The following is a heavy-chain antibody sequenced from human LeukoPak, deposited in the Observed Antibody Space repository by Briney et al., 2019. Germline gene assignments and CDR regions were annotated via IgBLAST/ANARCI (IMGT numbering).Heavy chain of an antibody. V-gene: IGHV4-39*07. CDR3: ARYNQQLAFYF. Sequence: SETLSLTCAVSGGSISSGSFYWGWIRQPPGKRLEWIGSFYYSGSTYYNPSLESRVSISVDTSKNQFSLKLTSVTAADAAVYYCARYNQQLAFYFWGQGTLVTVSS. CDR1: GGSISSGSFY. CDR2: FYYSGST. J-gene: IGHJ4*02. D-gene: IGHD6-13*01.